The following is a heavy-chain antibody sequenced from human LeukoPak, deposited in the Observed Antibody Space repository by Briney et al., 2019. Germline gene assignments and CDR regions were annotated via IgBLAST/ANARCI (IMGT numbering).Heavy chain of an antibody. Sequence: GESLKISCKASGYSFTNYWIGWVRQMPGKGLEWMGIIYPGDSDTRYSPSFQGQVTISADKSVSTAYLQWSSLKASDTAMYYCARRPYCSSTSCSNQPLDYWGQGTLVTVSS. V-gene: IGHV5-51*01. CDR3: ARRPYCSSTSCSNQPLDY. J-gene: IGHJ4*02. D-gene: IGHD2-2*01. CDR2: IYPGDSDT. CDR1: GYSFTNYW.